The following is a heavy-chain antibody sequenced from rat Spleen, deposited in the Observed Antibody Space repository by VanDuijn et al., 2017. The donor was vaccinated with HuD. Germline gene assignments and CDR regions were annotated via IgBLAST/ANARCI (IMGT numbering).Heavy chain of an antibody. CDR1: GFTFSDSY. Sequence: EVQLVESDGGLVQPGRSLQLSCAASGFTFSDSYMAWVPQAPTKGLEWVATISYDGRNTYYPDSVKGRFTISRDNAKSTLYLQMDSLRSEDTATYYCAKRGWYYFDYWGQGVMVTVSS. CDR3: AKRGWYYFDY. CDR2: ISYDGRNT. J-gene: IGHJ2*01. V-gene: IGHV5-29*01.